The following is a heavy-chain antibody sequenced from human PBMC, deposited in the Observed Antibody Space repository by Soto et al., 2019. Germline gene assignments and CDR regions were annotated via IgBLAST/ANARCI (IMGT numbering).Heavy chain of an antibody. J-gene: IGHJ4*02. Sequence: GGSLRLSCVGSGFLFRNYEMNWVRQAPGKGLEWLAHISTTGGHVSESDSVKGRFTISRDNTKHTLYLQMNSLRTEDTGVYYCVSQPHWARPFESWGQGTLVTVSS. D-gene: IGHD7-27*01. CDR2: ISTTGGHV. V-gene: IGHV3-48*03. CDR1: GFLFRNYE. CDR3: VSQPHWARPFES.